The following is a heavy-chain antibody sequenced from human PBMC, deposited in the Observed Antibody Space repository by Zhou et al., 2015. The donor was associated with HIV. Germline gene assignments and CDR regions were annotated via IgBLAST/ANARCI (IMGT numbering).Heavy chain of an antibody. J-gene: IGHJ2*01. D-gene: IGHD3-10*01. V-gene: IGHV1-69*01. Sequence: QVQLVQSGAEVKKPGSSVKVSCKASGGSFRSYVISWVRQVPGQGLEWMGGINTIFGTAEYAQKFQGRVTITADEFTSTASMELSSLRSEDTAVYYCARDRVRGATHYWYFDLWGRGTLVTVSS. CDR1: GGSFRSYV. CDR3: ARDRVRGATHYWYFDL. CDR2: INTIFGTA.